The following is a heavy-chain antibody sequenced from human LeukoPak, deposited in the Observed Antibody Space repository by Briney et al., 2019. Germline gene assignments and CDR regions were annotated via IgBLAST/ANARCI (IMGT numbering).Heavy chain of an antibody. Sequence: GGSLRLSCAASGFSFTTYWMTWVRQAPGKGLEWVANIQKDGSEKNYVESVKGRFTISRDNAENSLYLQMNSLRAEDTAVYYCARAAAGYYFDNWGQGTLVTVSS. CDR3: ARAAAGYYFDN. J-gene: IGHJ4*02. D-gene: IGHD6-13*01. CDR1: GFSFTTYW. V-gene: IGHV3-7*05. CDR2: IQKDGSEK.